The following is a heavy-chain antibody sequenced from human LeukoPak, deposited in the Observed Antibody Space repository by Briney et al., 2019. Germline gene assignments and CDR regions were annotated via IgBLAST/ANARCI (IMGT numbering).Heavy chain of an antibody. CDR1: GFTFSSYW. D-gene: IGHD3-9*01. V-gene: IGHV3-7*01. CDR2: IKQDGSEK. CDR3: ARDPGALRYFDWSFYYYGMDV. Sequence: PGGPLRLSCAASGFTFSSYWMSWVRQAPGKGLEWVANIKQDGSEKYYVDSVKGRFTISRDNAKNSLYLQMNSLRAEDTAVYYCARDPGALRYFDWSFYYYGMDVWGQGTTVTVSS. J-gene: IGHJ6*02.